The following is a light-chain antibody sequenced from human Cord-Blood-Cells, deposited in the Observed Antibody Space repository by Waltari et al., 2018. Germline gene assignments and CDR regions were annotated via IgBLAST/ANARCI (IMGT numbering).Light chain of an antibody. V-gene: IGKV3-15*01. J-gene: IGKJ2*03. CDR2: GAS. Sequence: GERATLSCRASQSVSSNLAWYQQKPGQAPRLLIYGASTRATGIPARFSGSGSGTEFTLTISSLQSEDFAVYYCQQYNNWPLYSFGQGTKLEIK. CDR3: QQYNNWPLYS. CDR1: QSVSSN.